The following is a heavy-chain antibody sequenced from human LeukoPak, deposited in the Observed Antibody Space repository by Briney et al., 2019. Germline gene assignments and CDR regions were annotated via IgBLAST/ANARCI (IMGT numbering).Heavy chain of an antibody. D-gene: IGHD6-13*01. V-gene: IGHV3-30*01. CDR1: GFTFSSYD. CDR3: ASARESGLTAAAGSAFDY. CDR2: VSYDGSNK. J-gene: IGHJ4*02. Sequence: GGSLGLSCAASGFTFSSYDMHWVRQAPGKGLEWVAVVSYDGSNKNYADSVKGRFTISRDNSRNTLYLQMNSLRAEDTAVYYCASARESGLTAAAGSAFDYWGQGALVTVSS.